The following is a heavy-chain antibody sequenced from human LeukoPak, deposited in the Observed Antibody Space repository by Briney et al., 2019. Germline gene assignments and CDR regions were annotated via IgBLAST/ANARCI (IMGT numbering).Heavy chain of an antibody. Sequence: GGSLRLSCAASGFTFSDYYMSWIRQAPGKGLEWVSYISSSGSTIYYADSVKGRFTISRDNAKNSLYLQMNSLRAEDTAVYYCARGKATYYYDSSGYHYGTVNYFDYWGQGTLVTVSS. CDR3: ARGKATYYYDSSGYHYGTVNYFDY. CDR1: GFTFSDYY. D-gene: IGHD3-22*01. V-gene: IGHV3-11*01. J-gene: IGHJ4*02. CDR2: ISSSGSTI.